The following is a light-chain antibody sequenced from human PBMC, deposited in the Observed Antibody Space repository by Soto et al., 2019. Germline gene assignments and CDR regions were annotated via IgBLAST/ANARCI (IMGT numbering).Light chain of an antibody. Sequence: EIVLTQSPGTLSLSPGERATLSCRASQSINSRYLAWYQQKPGQAPRLLIYDASSRATGIPDRFSGSGSGTDFTLTISRLEPEDVAVYYCQQCGSSPGFTFGPGTKVDIK. CDR1: QSINSRY. J-gene: IGKJ3*01. CDR2: DAS. CDR3: QQCGSSPGFT. V-gene: IGKV3-20*01.